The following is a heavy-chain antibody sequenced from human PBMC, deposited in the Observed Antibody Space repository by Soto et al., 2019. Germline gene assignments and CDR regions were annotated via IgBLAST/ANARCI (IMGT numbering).Heavy chain of an antibody. J-gene: IGHJ4*02. V-gene: IGHV4-39*01. D-gene: IGHD2-15*01. CDR1: GASISSSSDY. CDR2: IYYSGNT. CDR3: GRHGRTGAGCYYYVAV. Sequence: LHLQESGPGLGKPSETLSLTCIVSGASISSSSDYWGWVRQPPVKGLEWIGSIYYSGNTYYNPSLKSRDTVIVDTSNLQLSMRLSSVTAAYTSVSYCGRHGRTGAGCYYYVAVWCQGTLVTVSS.